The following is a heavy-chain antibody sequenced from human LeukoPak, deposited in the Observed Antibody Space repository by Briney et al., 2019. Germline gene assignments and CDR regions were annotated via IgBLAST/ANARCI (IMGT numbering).Heavy chain of an antibody. CDR3: AKAGSGGFVPRYYFDY. V-gene: IGHV3-23*01. CDR2: ISGSGGVT. Sequence: GGSLRLSCAASGFTFSSYAMSWVRQAPGKALEWVSAISGSGGVTYHADSVKGRFTISRDNSKNTLYLQMNSLRAEDTAVYYCAKAGSGGFVPRYYFDYWGQGTLVTVSS. CDR1: GFTFSSYA. J-gene: IGHJ4*02. D-gene: IGHD3-10*01.